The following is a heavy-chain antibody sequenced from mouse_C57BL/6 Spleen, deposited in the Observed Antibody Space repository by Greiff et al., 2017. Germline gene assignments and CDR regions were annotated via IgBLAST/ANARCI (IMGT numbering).Heavy chain of an antibody. D-gene: IGHD2-3*01. CDR2: ISSGGSYT. CDR1: GFTFSSYG. V-gene: IGHV5-6*01. J-gene: IGHJ2*01. Sequence: EVQRVESGGDLVKPGGSLKLSCAASGFTFSSYGMSWVRQTPDKRLEWVATISSGGSYTYYPDSVKGRFTISRDNAKNTLYLQMSSLKSEDTAMYYCARHDDGYYGYWGQGTTLTVSS. CDR3: ARHDDGYYGY.